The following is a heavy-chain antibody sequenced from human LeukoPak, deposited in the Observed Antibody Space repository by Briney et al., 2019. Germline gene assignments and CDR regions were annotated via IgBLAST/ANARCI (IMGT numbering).Heavy chain of an antibody. CDR1: GFTSSSYS. CDR2: ISSSSYTI. J-gene: IGHJ4*02. V-gene: IGHV3-48*01. Sequence: PGGSLRLSCAASGFTSSSYSMNWVRQAPGKGLEWVSYISSSSYTIYYADSVKGRFTISRDNAKNSLYLQMNSLRAEDTAVYYCASEYSSGWYGRYFDYWGQGTLVTVSS. CDR3: ASEYSSGWYGRYFDY. D-gene: IGHD6-19*01.